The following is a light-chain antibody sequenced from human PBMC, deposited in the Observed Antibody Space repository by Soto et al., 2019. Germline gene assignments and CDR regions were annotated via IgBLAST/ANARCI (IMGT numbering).Light chain of an antibody. V-gene: IGKV1-5*03. CDR1: QSISFW. CDR2: KAS. CDR3: QQDNTFPLT. Sequence: DIQMTQSPSTLSASVGDRVTITCRASQSISFWLDWYRQKPGKAPKLLIYKASSLESGVPSWFSGSGSGTEFTLTSSSLRLDDFATDYCQQDNTFPLTFGVGTKVEIK. J-gene: IGKJ4*01.